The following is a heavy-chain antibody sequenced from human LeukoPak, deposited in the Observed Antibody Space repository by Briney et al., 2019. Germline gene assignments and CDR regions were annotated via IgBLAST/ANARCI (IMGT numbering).Heavy chain of an antibody. V-gene: IGHV3-33*01. CDR3: ARIGGDRDPFDY. Sequence: PGGSLRLSCAASGFTFSSYGMHWVRQAPGKGLEWVAVIWYDGTNKYYADSVKGRFTISRDNSENTLYLQTNSLRAEDTAVYYCARIGGDRDPFDYWGQGTLVTVSS. J-gene: IGHJ4*02. CDR2: IWYDGTNK. CDR1: GFTFSSYG. D-gene: IGHD2-21*02.